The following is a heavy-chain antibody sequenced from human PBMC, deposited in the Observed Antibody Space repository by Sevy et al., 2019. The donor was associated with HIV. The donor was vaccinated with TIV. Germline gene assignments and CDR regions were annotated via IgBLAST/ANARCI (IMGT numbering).Heavy chain of an antibody. D-gene: IGHD1-1*01. J-gene: IGHJ4*02. CDR3: ARDASHWNRVDY. V-gene: IGHV3-74*01. Sequence: GSLRLSCAASGFTFSSHWMHWVRQVPGKGLVWVSRSNNDGSGTSYADSVKGRFTISRDNAKNTLYLQMNSLRAEDTAFYYCARDASHWNRVDYWGQGTLVTVSS. CDR2: SNNDGSGT. CDR1: GFTFSSHW.